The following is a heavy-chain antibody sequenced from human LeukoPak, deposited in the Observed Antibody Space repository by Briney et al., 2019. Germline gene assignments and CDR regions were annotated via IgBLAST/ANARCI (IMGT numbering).Heavy chain of an antibody. CDR3: ASRPDCSSTSCYKSHDYYYGMDV. D-gene: IGHD2-2*02. J-gene: IGHJ6*02. CDR1: GGTFSSYA. Sequence: GASVKVSCKESGGTFSSYAISWVRQAPGQRLEWMGRIIPILGIANYAQKFQGRVTITADKSTSTAYMELSSLRSEDTAVYYCASRPDCSSTSCYKSHDYYYGMDVCGQGTTVTVSS. CDR2: IIPILGIA. V-gene: IGHV1-69*04.